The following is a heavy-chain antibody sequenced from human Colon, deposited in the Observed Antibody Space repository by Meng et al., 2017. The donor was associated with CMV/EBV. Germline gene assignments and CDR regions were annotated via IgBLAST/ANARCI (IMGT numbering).Heavy chain of an antibody. Sequence: GESLKISCVASGFTFNNFAMGWVRQAPGKGLEWVANINEDGSEKFYGDFVKGRFTVSRDSASNSLFLQTSSLRDEDTAIYYCVTGTTGYFDLWGQGTLVTVSS. V-gene: IGHV3-7*03. CDR2: INEDGSEK. D-gene: IGHD1-7*01. CDR3: VTGTTGYFDL. J-gene: IGHJ4*02. CDR1: GFTFNNFA.